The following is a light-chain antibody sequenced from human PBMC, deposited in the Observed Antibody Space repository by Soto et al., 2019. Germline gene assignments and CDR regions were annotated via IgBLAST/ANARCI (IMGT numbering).Light chain of an antibody. CDR3: QQYSSPPRT. CDR2: GAS. J-gene: IGKJ1*01. Sequence: EIVLTQSPGSLSLSPGERATLSCRASQSVSSYLDWYQQKPGQAPRLLIYGASSRATGFPDRFSGSGSGTDFSLTISRQEPEDSAVYYFQQYSSPPRTFGQGTKVEIK. CDR1: QSVSSY. V-gene: IGKV3-20*01.